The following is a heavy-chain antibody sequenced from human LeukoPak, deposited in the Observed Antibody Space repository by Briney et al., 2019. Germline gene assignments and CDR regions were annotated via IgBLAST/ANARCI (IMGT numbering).Heavy chain of an antibody. Sequence: SETLSLTCTVSGGSINSDYWSWVRQPPGKGLEWIGYMYYSGSSTNYNPSLKSRVTISVDTSKNQFSLKLSSVTAADTAVYYCARHPRSEQQRGAFDIWGQGTMVTVSS. CDR3: ARHPRSEQQRGAFDI. V-gene: IGHV4-59*08. J-gene: IGHJ3*02. D-gene: IGHD6-13*01. CDR2: MYYSGSST. CDR1: GGSINSDY.